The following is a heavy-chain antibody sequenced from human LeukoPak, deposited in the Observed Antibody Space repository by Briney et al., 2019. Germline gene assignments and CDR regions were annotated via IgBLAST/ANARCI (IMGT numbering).Heavy chain of an antibody. V-gene: IGHV3-48*01. Sequence: GGTLRLSCAASGFTFSSYSMDWVRQAPGKGLEWVSYISSSSSTIYYADSVKGRFTISRDNAKNSLYLQMNSLRAEDTAVYYCARDHHRRLYDSQARDTFDIWGQGTMVTVSS. J-gene: IGHJ3*02. CDR2: ISSSSSTI. CDR1: GFTFSSYS. D-gene: IGHD3-22*01. CDR3: ARDHHRRLYDSQARDTFDI.